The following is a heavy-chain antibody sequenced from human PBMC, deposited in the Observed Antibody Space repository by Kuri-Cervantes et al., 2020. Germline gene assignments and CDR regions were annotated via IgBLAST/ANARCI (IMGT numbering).Heavy chain of an antibody. V-gene: IGHV1-8*01. D-gene: IGHD3-22*01. J-gene: IGHJ6*02. Sequence: ASVKVSCKASGYTFTSYDINWVRQATGQGLEWMGWMNPNSGNTGYAQEFQGRVTMTRNTSISTAYMELSSLRSEDTAVYYCARGRGDSSGYWRGWYYNYGMDVWGQGTTVTVSS. CDR3: ARGRGDSSGYWRGWYYNYGMDV. CDR2: MNPNSGNT. CDR1: GYTFTSYD.